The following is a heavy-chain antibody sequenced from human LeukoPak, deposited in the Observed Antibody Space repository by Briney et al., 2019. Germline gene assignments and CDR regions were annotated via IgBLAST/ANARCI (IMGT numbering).Heavy chain of an antibody. CDR3: ARDQEGFDY. Sequence: ASVKVSCKASGYTFTSNYTHWVRQAPGQGLEWMGMIYPRDGSTSYAQKFQGRVTVTRDTSTSTVHMELSGLRSEDTAVYYCARDQEGFDYWGQGTLVTASS. J-gene: IGHJ4*02. CDR1: GYTFTSNY. V-gene: IGHV1-46*01. CDR2: IYPRDGST.